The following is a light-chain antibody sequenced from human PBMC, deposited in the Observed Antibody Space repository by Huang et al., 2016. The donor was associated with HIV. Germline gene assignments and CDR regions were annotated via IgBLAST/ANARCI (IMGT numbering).Light chain of an antibody. Sequence: EIVLTQSPASLSLSPGERAILSCGASQSVISRYLAWVQQKPGLPPKLRIYDASVRAPGIPDRFSGGGSGTDFTLTISRLEPEDFAVYYCQQYGSSSYTFGQGTKLEIK. CDR3: QQYGSSSYT. J-gene: IGKJ2*01. V-gene: IGKV3D-20*01. CDR2: DAS. CDR1: QSVISRY.